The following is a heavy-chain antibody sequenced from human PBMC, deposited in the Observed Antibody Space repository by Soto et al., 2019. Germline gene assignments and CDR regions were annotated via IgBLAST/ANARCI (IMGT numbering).Heavy chain of an antibody. CDR1: GDTVRSYA. CDR3: TNRFMWRKDQTWLEL. CDR2: FIPVFGTA. Sequence: QVQLIQSGAEVKKPGSSVKVSCTASGDTVRSYAFNWVRQAPGQGLAWMEGFIPVFGTATYAQKLRGRVTRTAAESPSTTYMEVTSLRPVNTAIYYCTNRFMWRKDQTWLELWGPGTEVTVPS. V-gene: IGHV1-69*01. D-gene: IGHD2-21*01. J-gene: IGHJ5*02.